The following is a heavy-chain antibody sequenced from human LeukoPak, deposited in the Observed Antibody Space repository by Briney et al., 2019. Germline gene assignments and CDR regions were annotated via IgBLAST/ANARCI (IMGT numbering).Heavy chain of an antibody. Sequence: PSETLSLTCTVSGGSITSYYWSWIRQPPGKGLEWIGYIYYSGSTYYNPSLKSRVTISVDTSKNQLSLKLSSVTAADTAVYYCARGGDSSRYNWFYPWGQGTLVTVSS. D-gene: IGHD6-13*01. CDR1: GGSITSYY. CDR3: ARGGDSSRYNWFYP. J-gene: IGHJ5*02. CDR2: IYYSGST. V-gene: IGHV4-59*01.